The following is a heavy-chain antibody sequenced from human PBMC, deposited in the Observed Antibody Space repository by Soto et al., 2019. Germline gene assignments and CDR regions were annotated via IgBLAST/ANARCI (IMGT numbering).Heavy chain of an antibody. V-gene: IGHV3-11*06. CDR3: ARDGYGFGKGYYLDH. Sequence: QVQLVESGGGLVKPGGSLRLSCAASGLTLSDYYMTWIRQAPGQGLEWVSDISVSSSYTNYADSVKGRFTISRDNAKNSLYLQMNSLRAEDTAVYYCARDGYGFGKGYYLDHWGQGTLVTVSS. J-gene: IGHJ4*02. D-gene: IGHD5-18*01. CDR1: GLTLSDYY. CDR2: ISVSSSYT.